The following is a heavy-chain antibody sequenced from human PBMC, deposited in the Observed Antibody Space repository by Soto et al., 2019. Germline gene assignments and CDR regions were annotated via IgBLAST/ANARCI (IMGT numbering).Heavy chain of an antibody. CDR1: GGSISSYY. D-gene: IGHD4-17*01. Sequence: LTCTVSGGSISSYYWSCIRQPAGKGLEWIGRTYASGSTNYNPSLKSRVTMSVDTSKNQFSLRLSSVTAADTAVYYCARDGVNDYGDYGLVDYWGQGTLVTVSS. CDR2: TYASGST. CDR3: ARDGVNDYGDYGLVDY. V-gene: IGHV4-4*07. J-gene: IGHJ4*02.